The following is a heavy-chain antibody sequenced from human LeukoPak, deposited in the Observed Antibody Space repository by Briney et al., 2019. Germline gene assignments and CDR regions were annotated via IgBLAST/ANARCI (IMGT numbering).Heavy chain of an antibody. CDR2: IYYSGNS. D-gene: IGHD6-13*01. Sequence: SQTLSLTCTVSGGSINNGGYYWSWIRQHPGKGLEWIGYIYYSGNSYYNPSLRSRVTISVDTSKNQFSLKLSSVTAADTAVYYCAKEDAMRYSSSWFDPWGQGTLVTVSS. CDR1: GGSINNGGYY. CDR3: AKEDAMRYSSSWFDP. J-gene: IGHJ5*02. V-gene: IGHV4-30-4*01.